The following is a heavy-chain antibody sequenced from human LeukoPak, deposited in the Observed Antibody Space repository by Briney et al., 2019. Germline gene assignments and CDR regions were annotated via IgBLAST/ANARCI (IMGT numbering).Heavy chain of an antibody. CDR1: GFTSYA. V-gene: IGHV3-30*09. CDR2: ISADGNYK. J-gene: IGHJ5*02. Sequence: GGSLRLSCAGYGFTSYAVHWVRQAPGKGLEGVAIISADGNYKNYADSVKGRFAISRDNSKNTVYLQMNSLSADDTAVYYCARDLLTEVGGAKSGFDPWGQGTLVTVSS. CDR3: ARDLLTEVGGAKSGFDP. D-gene: IGHD1-26*01.